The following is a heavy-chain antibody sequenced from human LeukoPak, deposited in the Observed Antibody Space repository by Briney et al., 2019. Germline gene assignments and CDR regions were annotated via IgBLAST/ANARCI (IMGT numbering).Heavy chain of an antibody. V-gene: IGHV4-39*01. CDR2: IYYSGST. CDR1: GGSISSSSYY. Sequence: PSETLSLTRTVSGGSISSSSYYWGWIRQPPGKGLEWIGSIYYSGSTYYNPSLKSRVTISVDTSKNQFSLKLSSVTAADTAVYYCASDDPLRAFDIWGQGTMVTVSS. J-gene: IGHJ3*02. D-gene: IGHD3-10*01. CDR3: ASDDPLRAFDI.